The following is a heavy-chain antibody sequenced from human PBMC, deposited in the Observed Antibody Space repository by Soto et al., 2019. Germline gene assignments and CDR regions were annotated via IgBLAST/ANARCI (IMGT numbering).Heavy chain of an antibody. V-gene: IGHV3-23*01. CDR3: TRSRRSILMVYGFGGMDV. CDR1: GFTVGSHA. D-gene: IGHD2-8*01. CDR2: ISGSGDGT. Sequence: VQLLESGGGVVQRGGSLRLSCAASGFTVGSHAMSWVHQAPGKGLEWVSSISGSGDGTYYGDSVKGRFTISRDSSSSTLYLQMDNLRGEDTAVYFCTRSRRSILMVYGFGGMDVWGQGTTVTVSS. J-gene: IGHJ6*02.